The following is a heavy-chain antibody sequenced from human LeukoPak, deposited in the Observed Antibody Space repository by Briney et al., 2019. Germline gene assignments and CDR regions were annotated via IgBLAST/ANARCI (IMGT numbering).Heavy chain of an antibody. J-gene: IGHJ4*02. Sequence: GASVKVSCKASGYTFTSYDISWVRQAPGQGLEWMGWISSYNDNTHHAQKLQGRVTMTTDTSTSTVYMELKSLRSDDTAVYYCARIQSRIIAARPGNPAFDYWGRGTLVTVSS. CDR3: ARIQSRIIAARPGNPAFDY. V-gene: IGHV1-18*01. D-gene: IGHD6-6*01. CDR1: GYTFTSYD. CDR2: ISSYNDNT.